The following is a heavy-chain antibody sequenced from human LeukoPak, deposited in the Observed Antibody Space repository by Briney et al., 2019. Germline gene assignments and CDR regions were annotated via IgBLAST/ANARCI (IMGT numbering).Heavy chain of an antibody. CDR3: ATRPDVGMDV. CDR2: ISGSGDST. CDR1: GFTFSNYA. D-gene: IGHD6-6*01. J-gene: IGHJ6*02. V-gene: IGHV3-23*01. Sequence: GGSLRLSCEASGFTFSNYAMSWVRQAPGKGLEWVSAISGSGDSTFDADSVKGRFTISRDNAKNSLYLQMNSLRAEDTAVYYCATRPDVGMDVWGQGTTVTVSS.